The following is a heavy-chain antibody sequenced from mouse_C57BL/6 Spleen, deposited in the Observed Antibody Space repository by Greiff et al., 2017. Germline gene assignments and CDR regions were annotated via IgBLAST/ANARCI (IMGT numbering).Heavy chain of an antibody. CDR2: IYPGDGDT. CDR1: GYAFSSSW. J-gene: IGHJ2*01. D-gene: IGHD2-5*01. V-gene: IGHV1-82*01. Sequence: VMLVESGPELVKPGASVKISCKASGYAFSSSWMNWVKQRPGKGLEWIGRIYPGDGDTNYNGKFKGKATLTADKSSSTAYMQLSSLTSEDSAVYFCARSAYSNYYFDYWGQGTTLTVSS. CDR3: ARSAYSNYYFDY.